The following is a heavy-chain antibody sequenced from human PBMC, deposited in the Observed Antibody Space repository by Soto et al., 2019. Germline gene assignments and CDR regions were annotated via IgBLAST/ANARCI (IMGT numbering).Heavy chain of an antibody. J-gene: IGHJ6*02. CDR1: GYTFTSYG. CDR2: ISAYNGNT. D-gene: IGHD2-2*01. Sequence: GASVKVSCKASGYTFTSYGISWVRQAPGQGLEWMGWISAYNGNTNYAQKLQGRVTMTTDTSTSTAYMELRSLRSDDTAVYYCARDRFGCTSTSCPGIDVWGQGTTVTVSS. CDR3: ARDRFGCTSTSCPGIDV. V-gene: IGHV1-18*01.